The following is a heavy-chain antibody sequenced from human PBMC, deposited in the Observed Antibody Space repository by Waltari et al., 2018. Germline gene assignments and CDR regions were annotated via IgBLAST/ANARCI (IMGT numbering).Heavy chain of an antibody. CDR1: GGSISSYY. J-gene: IGHJ6*02. CDR3: ARAGGAHCSSTSCYSRYYYYGMDV. CDR2: IYSSGST. D-gene: IGHD2-2*02. Sequence: QVQLQESGPGLVKPSETLSLTCNVSGGSISSYYWSWLRQPPGKGLEWIGYIYSSGSTNYNPSLKSRVTISVDTSKNQFSLKLSSVTAADTAVYYCARAGGAHCSSTSCYSRYYYYGMDVWGQGTTVTVSS. V-gene: IGHV4-59*01.